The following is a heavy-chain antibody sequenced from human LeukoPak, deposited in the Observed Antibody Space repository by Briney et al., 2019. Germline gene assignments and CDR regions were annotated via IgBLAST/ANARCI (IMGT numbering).Heavy chain of an antibody. CDR1: GGTFSSHA. V-gene: IGHV1-69*13. CDR3: ARGWLAETTVVTPYNY. Sequence: ASVKVSCKASGGTFSSHAISWVRQAPGQGLEWMGGIIPIFGTVNYAQKFQGRVTITAVESMSTAYMELSSLRSEDTAVYYCARGWLAETTVVTPYNYWGQGTLVTASS. CDR2: IIPIFGTV. D-gene: IGHD4-23*01. J-gene: IGHJ4*02.